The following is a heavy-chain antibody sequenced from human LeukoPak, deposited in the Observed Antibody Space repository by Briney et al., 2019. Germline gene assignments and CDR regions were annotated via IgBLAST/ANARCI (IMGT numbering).Heavy chain of an antibody. Sequence: SETLSLTCAVYGGSFSGYYWSWIRQPAGKGLEWIGRIYTSGSTNYNPSLKSRVTMSVDTSKNQSSLKLSSVTAADTAVYYCARDRRVLRFLEWSMNWFDPWGQGTLVTVSS. D-gene: IGHD3-3*01. V-gene: IGHV4-4*07. J-gene: IGHJ5*02. CDR1: GGSFSGYY. CDR3: ARDRRVLRFLEWSMNWFDP. CDR2: IYTSGST.